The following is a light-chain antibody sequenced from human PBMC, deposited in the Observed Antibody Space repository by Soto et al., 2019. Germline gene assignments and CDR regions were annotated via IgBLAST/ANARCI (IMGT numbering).Light chain of an antibody. J-gene: IGKJ1*01. CDR2: GAS. Sequence: EIVMTQSPATLSVSPGERATLSCRASQSVSTFLAWYQHKHGQAPRLLMYGASTRATGIPARFSGSGSGTEFTLTISSLQSEDFAVYYCQHYINWRRTFGQGTKVEIK. V-gene: IGKV3-15*01. CDR3: QHYINWRRT. CDR1: QSVSTF.